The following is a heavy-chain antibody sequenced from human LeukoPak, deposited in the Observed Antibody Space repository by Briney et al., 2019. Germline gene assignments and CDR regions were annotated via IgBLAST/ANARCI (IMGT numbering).Heavy chain of an antibody. V-gene: IGHV3-64*01. CDR1: GFTFSSYA. D-gene: IGHD3-3*01. Sequence: PGGSLRLSCAASGFTFSSYAMHWVRQAPGKGLEYVSAISSNGGSTYYANSVKGRFTISRDNSKNTLYHQMGSLRAEDMAVYYCARAATIFGVVPYYYYMDVWGKGTTVTVSS. CDR3: ARAATIFGVVPYYYYMDV. J-gene: IGHJ6*03. CDR2: ISSNGGST.